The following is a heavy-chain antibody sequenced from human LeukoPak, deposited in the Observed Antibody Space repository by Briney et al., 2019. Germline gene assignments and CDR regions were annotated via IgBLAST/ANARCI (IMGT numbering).Heavy chain of an antibody. J-gene: IGHJ4*02. CDR1: GFTFSNYA. CDR2: ISYDGSNK. CDR3: AKGSEYYYDSSGYEYFDY. Sequence: GGSLRLSCAASGFTFSNYAMSWVRQAPGKGLEWVAVISYDGSNKYYADSVKGRFTISRDNSKNTLYLQMNSLRAEDTAVYYCAKGSEYYYDSSGYEYFDYWGQGTLVTVSS. D-gene: IGHD3-22*01. V-gene: IGHV3-30*18.